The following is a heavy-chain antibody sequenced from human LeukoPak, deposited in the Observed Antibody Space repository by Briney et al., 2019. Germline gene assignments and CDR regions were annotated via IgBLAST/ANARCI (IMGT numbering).Heavy chain of an antibody. D-gene: IGHD1-14*01. CDR3: ARASLPLSQPYYYYMDV. CDR1: GFTFSSYS. J-gene: IGHJ6*03. CDR2: ISSSSSTI. V-gene: IGHV3-48*01. Sequence: GGSLRLSCAASGFTFSSYSMNWVRQAPGKGLEWVSYISSSSSTIYYADSVKGRFTISRDNAKNSLYLQMNSPRAEDTAVYYCARASLPLSQPYYYYMDVWGKGTTVTVSS.